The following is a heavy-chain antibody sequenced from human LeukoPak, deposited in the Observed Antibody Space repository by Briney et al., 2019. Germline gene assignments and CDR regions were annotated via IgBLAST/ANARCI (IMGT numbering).Heavy chain of an antibody. CDR1: GFILSSYA. CDR3: AKDSPIDY. CDR2: IRYDGSNK. J-gene: IGHJ4*02. V-gene: IGHV3-30*02. Sequence: GGSLRLSCAASGFILSSYAMHWVRQAPGKGLEWVAFIRYDGSNKYYADSVKGRFSISRDNSKNTLFLQMNSLRAEDTAVYYCAKDSPIDYWGQGTLVTVPS.